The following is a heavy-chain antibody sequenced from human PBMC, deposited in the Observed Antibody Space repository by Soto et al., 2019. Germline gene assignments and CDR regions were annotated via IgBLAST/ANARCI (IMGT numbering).Heavy chain of an antibody. J-gene: IGHJ5*02. D-gene: IGHD6-6*01. CDR3: ARGSFSISSSWFDP. V-gene: IGHV4-31*03. Sequence: SETLSLTCTVSGGSISSDANFWSWIRQLPGRGLEWIGYISYTGRTYYTPSLNSRLTISLDTSKNLFSLRLSAVTAADTAVYFCARGSFSISSSWFDPWGQGTLVTVSS. CDR2: ISYTGRT. CDR1: GGSISSDANF.